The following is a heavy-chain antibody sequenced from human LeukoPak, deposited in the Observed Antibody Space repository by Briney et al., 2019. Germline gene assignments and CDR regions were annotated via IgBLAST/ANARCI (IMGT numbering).Heavy chain of an antibody. Sequence: PGGSLRLSCGASGFTFSSYAMRWLREARGKGVEWVSAISGRGGSTYYADSVKGRFTISRDNSKNTLYLQMHSLRAEDTAVYYCAKDHSTIFGVVTSEDYFDYWGQGTLVTVSS. V-gene: IGHV3-23*01. D-gene: IGHD3-3*01. J-gene: IGHJ4*02. CDR2: ISGRGGST. CDR1: GFTFSSYA. CDR3: AKDHSTIFGVVTSEDYFDY.